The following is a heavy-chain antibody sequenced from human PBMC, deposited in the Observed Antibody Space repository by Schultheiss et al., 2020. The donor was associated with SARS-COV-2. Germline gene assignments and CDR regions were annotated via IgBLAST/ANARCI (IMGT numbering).Heavy chain of an antibody. J-gene: IGHJ4*02. CDR1: GFTFSSYA. D-gene: IGHD3-9*01. CDR2: ISSNGGST. V-gene: IGHV3-64*01. CDR3: ARVILTGYLD. Sequence: GGSLRLSCAASGFTFSSYAMHWVRQAPGKGLEYVSAISSNGGSTYYANSVKGRFTISRDNSKNTLYLQMGSLRAEDMAVYYCARVILTGYLDWGQGTLVTVSS.